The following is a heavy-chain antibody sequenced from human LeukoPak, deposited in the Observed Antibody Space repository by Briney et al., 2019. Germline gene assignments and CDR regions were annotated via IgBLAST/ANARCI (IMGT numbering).Heavy chain of an antibody. Sequence: SETLSLTCTVSGHSISSSRHYWGWIRQPPGKGLEWIGTIYYSGTTYYNPSLKSRVTISVDTAKNQFSLSLSSVTAADTALYYCCGYCGGGGCAVPTRYNWFDPWGQGTLVTVSS. V-gene: IGHV4-39*07. J-gene: IGHJ5*02. CDR2: IYYSGTT. CDR1: GHSISSSRHY. D-gene: IGHD2-15*01. CDR3: CGYCGGGGCAVPTRYNWFDP.